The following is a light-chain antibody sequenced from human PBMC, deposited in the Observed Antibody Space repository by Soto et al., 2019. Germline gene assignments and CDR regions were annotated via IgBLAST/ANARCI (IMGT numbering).Light chain of an antibody. Sequence: DIQMTQSPSSLSASVGDRVTITCRASQTITTYLNWYHQSPGKAPKLLIFAASSLQSGVPSRFSGSGSGTDFTLTISSLQPEDFATYYCQQTYSTPHTFGQGTKLEIK. CDR3: QQTYSTPHT. CDR2: AAS. V-gene: IGKV1-39*01. J-gene: IGKJ2*01. CDR1: QTITTY.